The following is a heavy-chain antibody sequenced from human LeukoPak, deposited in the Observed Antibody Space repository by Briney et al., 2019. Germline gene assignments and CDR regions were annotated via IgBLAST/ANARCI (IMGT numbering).Heavy chain of an antibody. D-gene: IGHD2/OR15-2a*01. CDR3: ARLSTVPNYYMDV. J-gene: IGHJ6*03. CDR1: GYTFTSYD. CDR2: IIPIFGTA. Sequence: ASVKVSCKASGYTFTSYDINWVRQATGQGLEWMGGIIPIFGTANYAQKFQGRVTITADESTSTAYMELSSLRSEDTAVYYCARLSTVPNYYMDVWGKGTTVTVSS. V-gene: IGHV1-69*13.